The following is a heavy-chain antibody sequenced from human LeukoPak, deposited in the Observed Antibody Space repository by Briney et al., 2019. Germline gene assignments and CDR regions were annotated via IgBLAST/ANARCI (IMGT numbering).Heavy chain of an antibody. CDR1: GGSISSSSYY. D-gene: IGHD3-22*01. Sequence: SETLSLTCTVSGGSISSSSYYWGWIRQPPGKGLEWIGSIYYTGTTYYNPSLKSRVTISVDTSKNQFSLKLSSVTAADTAVYYCARLRYYYDSSGHSVFDYWGQGTLVTVSS. CDR3: ARLRYYYDSSGHSVFDY. CDR2: IYYTGTT. V-gene: IGHV4-39*01. J-gene: IGHJ4*02.